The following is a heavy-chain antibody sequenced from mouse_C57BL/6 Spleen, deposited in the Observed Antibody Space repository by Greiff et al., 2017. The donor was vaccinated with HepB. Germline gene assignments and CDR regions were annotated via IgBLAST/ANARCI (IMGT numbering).Heavy chain of an antibody. CDR2: ISGGGGNT. J-gene: IGHJ1*03. CDR3: ARLGIYYGSGPGYFDV. D-gene: IGHD1-1*01. V-gene: IGHV5-9*01. Sequence: EVQGVESGGGLVKPGGSLKLSCAASGFTFSSYTMSWVRQTPEKRLEWVATISGGGGNTYYPDSVKGRFTISRDNAKNTLYLQMSSLRSEDTALYYCARLGIYYGSGPGYFDVWGTGTTVTVSS. CDR1: GFTFSSYT.